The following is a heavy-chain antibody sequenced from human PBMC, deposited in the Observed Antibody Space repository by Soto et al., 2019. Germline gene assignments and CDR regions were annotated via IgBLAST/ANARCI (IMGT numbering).Heavy chain of an antibody. J-gene: IGHJ6*02. Sequence: PSETLSLTCTVSGGSISSGDYYWSWIRQPPWKGLEWIGYIYYSGSTYYNPSLKSRVTISVDTSKNQFSLKLSSVTAADTAVYYCARDNMVRGAYYYYGMDVWGQGTTVTVSS. CDR3: ARDNMVRGAYYYYGMDV. D-gene: IGHD3-10*01. V-gene: IGHV4-30-4*01. CDR1: GGSISSGDYY. CDR2: IYYSGST.